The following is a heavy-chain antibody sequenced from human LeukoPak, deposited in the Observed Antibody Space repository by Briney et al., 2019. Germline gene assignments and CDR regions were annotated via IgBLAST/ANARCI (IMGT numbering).Heavy chain of an antibody. D-gene: IGHD3-22*01. V-gene: IGHV1-2*02. CDR2: INPNSGGT. CDR3: AKGPHYYDSSGYYYI. J-gene: IGHJ4*02. Sequence: GASVKVSCKASGYTFTGYYMHWVRQAPGQGLEWMGWINPNSGGTNYAQKFQGRVTMTRDTSISTAYMELSRLRSDDTAVYYCAKGPHYYDSSGYYYIWGQGTLVTVSS. CDR1: GYTFTGYY.